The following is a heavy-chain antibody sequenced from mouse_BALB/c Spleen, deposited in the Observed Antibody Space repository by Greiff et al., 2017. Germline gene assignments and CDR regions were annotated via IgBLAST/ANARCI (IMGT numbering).Heavy chain of an antibody. CDR3: TRWDYGSSWGFAY. CDR1: GYTFTSYY. V-gene: IGHV1S81*02. Sequence: VQLQQPGAELVKPGASVKLSCKASGYTFTSYYMYWVKQRPGQGLEWIGGINPSNGGTNFNEKFKSKATLTVDKSSSTAYMQLSSLTSEDSAVYYCTRWDYGSSWGFAYWGQGTLVTVSA. D-gene: IGHD1-1*01. J-gene: IGHJ3*01. CDR2: INPSNGGT.